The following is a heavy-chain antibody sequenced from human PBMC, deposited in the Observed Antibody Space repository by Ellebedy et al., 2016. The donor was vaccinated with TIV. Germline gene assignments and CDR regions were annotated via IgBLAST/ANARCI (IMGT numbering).Heavy chain of an antibody. CDR3: VKARGYCSDGGCFYFDS. D-gene: IGHD2-15*01. CDR1: GFTFSNYA. CDR2: ISRSGGNT. Sequence: PGGSLRLSCAASGFTFSNYAMIWVRQAPGEGLEWVSTISRSGGNTYYATSVKGRFTVSRDNSKNPLYLQMNSLRVEDTAVYYCVKARGYCSDGGCFYFDSWGQGKLVTVSS. V-gene: IGHV3-23*01. J-gene: IGHJ4*02.